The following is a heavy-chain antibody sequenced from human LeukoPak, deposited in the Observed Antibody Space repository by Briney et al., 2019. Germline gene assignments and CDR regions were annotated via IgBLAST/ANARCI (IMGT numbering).Heavy chain of an antibody. V-gene: IGHV4-4*02. D-gene: IGHD5-12*01. Sequence: SETLSLTCAVSGGSISSSNWWSWVRQPPGKGLEWIGEIYHSGSTNYNPSLKSRVTISVDKSKNQFSLKLSSVTAADTAVYYCARGHDEYSGYSLAYWGQGTLVTVSS. CDR1: GGSISSSNW. J-gene: IGHJ4*02. CDR3: ARGHDEYSGYSLAY. CDR2: IYHSGST.